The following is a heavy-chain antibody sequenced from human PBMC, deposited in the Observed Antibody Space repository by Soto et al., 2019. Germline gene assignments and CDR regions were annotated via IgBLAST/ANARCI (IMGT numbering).Heavy chain of an antibody. CDR2: INSRGDDT. D-gene: IGHD2-8*01. J-gene: IGHJ5*02. Sequence: EVQLVESGGDLVQPGGSMRLSCAASGFIFSSYEMNWVRHSPGKGPEWISYINSRGDDTSYAADVQGRFTISRDNAKHSLQLQMSSLRPEDTAVYYCVRDPGCSYGECSRLDLWGQGTLVTVSS. CDR3: VRDPGCSYGECSRLDL. CDR1: GFIFSSYE. V-gene: IGHV3-48*03.